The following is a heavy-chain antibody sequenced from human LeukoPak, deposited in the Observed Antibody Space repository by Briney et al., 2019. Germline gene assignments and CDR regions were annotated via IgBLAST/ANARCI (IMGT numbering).Heavy chain of an antibody. D-gene: IGHD6-19*01. J-gene: IGHJ4*02. CDR1: GGSINNGDYY. Sequence: SETLSLTCSVSGGSINNGDYYWSWIRQPPGKGLEWIGYIYYSGSTRYNPSLKSRVTISVDTSKYQFSLKLSSVTAADTAVYYCARGLGYSSGWYNYWGQGTLVTVSS. CDR3: ARGLGYSSGWYNY. V-gene: IGHV4-30-4*02. CDR2: IYYSGST.